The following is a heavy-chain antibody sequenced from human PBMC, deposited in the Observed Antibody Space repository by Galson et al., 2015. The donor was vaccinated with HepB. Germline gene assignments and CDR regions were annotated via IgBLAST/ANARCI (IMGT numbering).Heavy chain of an antibody. CDR1: GFTFSSYW. Sequence: SLRLSCAASGFTFSSYWMNWVRQAPGKGLEWVAHINQDGSSKYYVDSVKGRFTISRDNAKDSVYLQLDSLRAEDTAVYYFARRISLVRGIITKPDYYDGMDVWGQGTTVTVAS. CDR2: INQDGSSK. J-gene: IGHJ6*02. V-gene: IGHV3-7*03. CDR3: ARRISLVRGIITKPDYYDGMDV. D-gene: IGHD3-10*01.